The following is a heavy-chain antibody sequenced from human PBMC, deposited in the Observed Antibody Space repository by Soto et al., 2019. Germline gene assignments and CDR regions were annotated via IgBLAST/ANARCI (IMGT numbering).Heavy chain of an antibody. CDR3: AREDSIIIPAVSDF. V-gene: IGHV3-21*01. D-gene: IGHD2-2*01. CDR1: GFYFNNYG. CDR2: VSKSDYT. Sequence: SLRLSCAVSGFYFNNYGINWVRQAPGKGLEWVSSVSKSDYTYYSDSVKGRFTISRDNAKNSVSLQMNSLRAEDTAVYYCAREDSIIIPAVSDFWGQGTLVTVS. J-gene: IGHJ4*02.